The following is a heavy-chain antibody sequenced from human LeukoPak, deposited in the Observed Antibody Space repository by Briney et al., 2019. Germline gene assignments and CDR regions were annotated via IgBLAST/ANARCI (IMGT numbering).Heavy chain of an antibody. CDR1: GGSISSSSYY. CDR2: IYYSGST. CDR3: ARLHDYGDYLVVGYFDY. D-gene: IGHD4-17*01. J-gene: IGHJ4*02. Sequence: PSETLSLTCTVSGGSISSSSYYWGWIRQPPGKGLEWIGSIYYSGSTYYNPSLKSRVTISVDTSKNQFSLKLSSVTAADTAVYYCARLHDYGDYLVVGYFDYWGQGTLVTVSS. V-gene: IGHV4-39*01.